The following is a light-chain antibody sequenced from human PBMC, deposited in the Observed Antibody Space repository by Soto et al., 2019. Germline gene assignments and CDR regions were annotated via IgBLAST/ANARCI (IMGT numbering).Light chain of an antibody. CDR3: QQRSNWVLT. CDR1: QSVSSY. Sequence: EIVLTQSPATLSLSPGERATLSCRASQSVSSYLAWYQQKPGQAPRLLIYDASNRATGIPARFSGSGSGTDFTLTISSLEPVDFAVYYCQQRSNWVLTFGGGTKVEIK. J-gene: IGKJ4*01. V-gene: IGKV3-11*01. CDR2: DAS.